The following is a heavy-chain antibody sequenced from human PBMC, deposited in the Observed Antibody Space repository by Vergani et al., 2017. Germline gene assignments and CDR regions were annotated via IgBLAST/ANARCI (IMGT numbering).Heavy chain of an antibody. CDR2: IGKDGINT. J-gene: IGHJ4*02. V-gene: IGHV3-30*02. CDR1: GFTFSNYG. Sequence: VQLLESGGGLVQPGGSLRLSCAASGFTFSNYGMHWIRQAPGKGLEWLAYIGKDGINTRYRDAVKGRFTVSRDNSKDILYLQMDSLRSEDTALYYCAKYFRDSTDGLPDSWGPGTLVIVSS. D-gene: IGHD2/OR15-2a*01. CDR3: AKYFRDSTDGLPDS.